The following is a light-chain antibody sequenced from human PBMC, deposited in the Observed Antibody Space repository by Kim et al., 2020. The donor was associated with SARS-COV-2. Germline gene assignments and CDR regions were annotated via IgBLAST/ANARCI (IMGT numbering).Light chain of an antibody. V-gene: IGKV1-5*01. CDR3: QQYKTYPWT. Sequence: PTVGDRVTISWRARPSIDTWLAWYQQKPGKAPRLLIYDASSLESGVPSRFSGSGSAAEFTLTITSLQPDDFATYFCQQYKTYPWTFGQGTKVDIK. J-gene: IGKJ1*01. CDR1: PSIDTW. CDR2: DAS.